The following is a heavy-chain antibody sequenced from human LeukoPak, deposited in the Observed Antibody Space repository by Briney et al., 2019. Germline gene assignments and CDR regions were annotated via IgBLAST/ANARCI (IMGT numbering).Heavy chain of an antibody. J-gene: IGHJ4*02. CDR2: IYSGGST. V-gene: IGHV3-53*01. Sequence: GGSLRLSCAASGFTVSSNYMSWVRQAPRKGLEWVSVIYSGGSTYYADSVKGRFTISRDNSKNTLYLQMNSLRAEDTAVYYCARARGYNWNYFFDYWGQGTLVTVSS. CDR3: ARARGYNWNYFFDY. CDR1: GFTVSSNY. D-gene: IGHD1-7*01.